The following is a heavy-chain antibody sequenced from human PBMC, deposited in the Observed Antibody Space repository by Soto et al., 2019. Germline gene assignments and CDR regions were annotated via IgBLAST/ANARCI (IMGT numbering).Heavy chain of an antibody. V-gene: IGHV1-58*01. CDR3: AAGISITGTLDY. CDR2: IVVGSGNT. CDR1: GFTFTSSA. J-gene: IGHJ4*02. Sequence: ASVKVSCKASGFTFTSSAVQWVRQARGQRLEWIGWIVVGSGNTNYAQKFQERVTITRDMSTSTAYMELSSLRSEDTAVYYCAAGISITGTLDYWGQGTLVPVSS. D-gene: IGHD1-7*01.